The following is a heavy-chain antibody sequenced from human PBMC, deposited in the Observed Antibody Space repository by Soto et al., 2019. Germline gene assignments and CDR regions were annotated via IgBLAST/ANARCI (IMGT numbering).Heavy chain of an antibody. Sequence: EVELLESGGGVSQPGGSLTLSCEGSGFKFSSYGMNWVRQAPGKGLQWVAGISGNSHSLDYSDSVKGRFTISRDNSKNTVYLQMRSLIADDTAVDFCVKSVLLWVGDYYYGMGVWGQGTTVTVSS. D-gene: IGHD1-26*01. CDR1: GFKFSSYG. V-gene: IGHV3-23*01. CDR2: ISGNSHSL. CDR3: VKSVLLWVGDYYYGMGV. J-gene: IGHJ6*02.